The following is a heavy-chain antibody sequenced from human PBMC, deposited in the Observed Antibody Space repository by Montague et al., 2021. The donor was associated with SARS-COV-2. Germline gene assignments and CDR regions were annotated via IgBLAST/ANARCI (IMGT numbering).Heavy chain of an antibody. CDR3: ARGRQQLVFDY. J-gene: IGHJ4*02. CDR2: IYYSGST. CDR1: GGSISSYY. D-gene: IGHD6-13*01. V-gene: IGHV4-59*01. Sequence: SETLSLTCTVSGGSISSYYWSWIRQPPGTGLEWIGYIYYSGSTNYNPSLKSRVTISVDTSKNQFSLKLSSVTAADTAVYYCARGRQQLVFDYWGQGTLVTVSS.